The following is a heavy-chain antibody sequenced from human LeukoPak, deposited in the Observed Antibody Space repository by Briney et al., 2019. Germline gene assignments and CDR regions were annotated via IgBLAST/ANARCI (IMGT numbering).Heavy chain of an antibody. V-gene: IGHV1-2*02. Sequence: VASVKVSCKASGYTFTGYYMHWVRQAPGQGLEWMGWINPNSGGANYAQKFQGRVTMTRDTSISTAYMELSRLRSDDTAVYYCARGYCSSTSCYSDGSAWFDPWGQGTLVTVSS. D-gene: IGHD2-2*02. CDR1: GYTFTGYY. J-gene: IGHJ5*02. CDR2: INPNSGGA. CDR3: ARGYCSSTSCYSDGSAWFDP.